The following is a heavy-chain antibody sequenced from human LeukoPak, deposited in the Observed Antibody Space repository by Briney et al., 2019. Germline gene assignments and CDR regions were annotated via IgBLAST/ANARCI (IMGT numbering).Heavy chain of an antibody. Sequence: GGSLRLSCAASGFTFSSYAMHWVRQAPGKGLEYVSAISSNGGSTYYANSVKGRFTISRDNSKNTLYLQMGSLRAEDMAVYYCARGRTGSVTLDWYFDLWGRGTLVTVSS. CDR1: GFTFSSYA. D-gene: IGHD4-17*01. V-gene: IGHV3-64*01. J-gene: IGHJ2*01. CDR3: ARGRTGSVTLDWYFDL. CDR2: ISSNGGST.